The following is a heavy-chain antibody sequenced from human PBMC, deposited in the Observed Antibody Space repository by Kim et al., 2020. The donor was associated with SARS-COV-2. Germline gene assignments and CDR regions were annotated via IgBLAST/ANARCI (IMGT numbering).Heavy chain of an antibody. Sequence: GGSLRLSCAASGFTFSNYEMSWVRQAPGMVLEWVSYISTSGSTIFYADSVKGRFTISRDNAKNSLYLQMNSLRAEDTAVYYCARDPLGSGSYYDAFDYWGQGTLVTVSS. D-gene: IGHD1-26*01. CDR3: ARDPLGSGSYYDAFDY. CDR1: GFTFSNYE. J-gene: IGHJ4*02. CDR2: ISTSGSTI. V-gene: IGHV3-48*03.